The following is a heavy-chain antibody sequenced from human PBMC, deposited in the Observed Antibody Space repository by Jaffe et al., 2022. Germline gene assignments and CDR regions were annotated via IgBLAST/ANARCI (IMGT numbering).Heavy chain of an antibody. CDR3: ARDHQDIVVVVAATPRFDY. CDR2: ISAYNGNT. V-gene: IGHV1-18*01. CDR1: GYTFTSYG. D-gene: IGHD2-15*01. J-gene: IGHJ4*02. Sequence: QVQLVQSGAEVKKPGASVKVSCKASGYTFTSYGISWVRQAPGQGLEWMGWISAYNGNTNYAQKLQGRVTMTTDTSTSTAYMELRSLRSDDTAVYYCARDHQDIVVVVAATPRFDYWGQGTLVTVSS.